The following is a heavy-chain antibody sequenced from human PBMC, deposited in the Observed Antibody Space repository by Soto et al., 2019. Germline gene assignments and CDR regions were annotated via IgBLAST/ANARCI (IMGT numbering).Heavy chain of an antibody. CDR2: ISAHNGNT. CDR3: ARGRYGDY. J-gene: IGHJ4*02. D-gene: IGHD1-1*01. CDR1: GYTFTSYG. Sequence: QVHLVQSGAEVKKPGASVKVSCKASGYTFTSYGITWVRQAPGQGLEWMGWISAHNGNTDYAQKIQGRVIVTRDTPTSTACMELRSLRSDDTAVYYCARGRYGDYWGQGALVTVSS. V-gene: IGHV1-18*01.